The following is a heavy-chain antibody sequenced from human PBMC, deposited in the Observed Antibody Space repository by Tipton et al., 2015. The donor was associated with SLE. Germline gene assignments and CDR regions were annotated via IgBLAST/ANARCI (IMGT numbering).Heavy chain of an antibody. Sequence: SLRLSCAASGFTFSTYGMSWVRQAPGKGLVWVSRINSEGSTTRYEDSVKGRFTISRDNAKNTLYLQMNSLRAEDTAVYYCAKGSTVIYYGMDVWGQGTTVTVSS. D-gene: IGHD4-11*01. CDR3: AKGSTVIYYGMDV. CDR1: GFTFSTYG. J-gene: IGHJ6*02. V-gene: IGHV3-74*01. CDR2: INSEGSTT.